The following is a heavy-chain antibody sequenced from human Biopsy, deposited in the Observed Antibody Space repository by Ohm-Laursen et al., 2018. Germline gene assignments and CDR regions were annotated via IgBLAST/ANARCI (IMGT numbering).Heavy chain of an antibody. CDR2: IDSGGYT. V-gene: IGHV3-53*01. D-gene: IGHD3-22*01. CDR3: ARSTYDYESSDARCGLDI. J-gene: IGHJ3*02. Sequence: SLRLSCAASGFSVSSNDMTWVRQAPGKGLEWVSVIDSGGYTHYTDSVKGRFTISRDNSKNKQYLQMNNMSAEDTAAYYCARSTYDYESSDARCGLDIWGQGTMVTVSS. CDR1: GFSVSSND.